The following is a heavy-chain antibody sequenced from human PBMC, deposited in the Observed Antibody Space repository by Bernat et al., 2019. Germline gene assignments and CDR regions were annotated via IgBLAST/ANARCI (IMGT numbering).Heavy chain of an antibody. V-gene: IGHV3-30*18. Sequence: QVQLVESGGGVVQPGRSLRLSCAASGFTFSSYGMHWVRQAPGKGLEWVAVISYDGSNKYYADSVKGRFTISRDNSKDTLYLQMNSLRAEDTAVYYCAKGDSDALFDYWCQGTLVNVSS. J-gene: IGHJ4*02. CDR2: ISYDGSNK. CDR3: AKGDSDALFDY. CDR1: GFTFSSYG. D-gene: IGHD2-15*01.